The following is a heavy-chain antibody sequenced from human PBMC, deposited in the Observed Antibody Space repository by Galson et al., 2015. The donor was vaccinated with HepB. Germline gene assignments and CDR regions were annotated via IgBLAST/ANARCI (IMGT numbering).Heavy chain of an antibody. CDR1: GYSFTSYW. CDR2: IYPGDSDT. Sequence: QSGAEVKKPGESLKISCKGSGYSFTSYWIGWVRQMPGKGLEWMGIIYPGDSDTRYSPSFQGQVTISADKSISTAYLQWSSLKASDTAMYYCARHGAYSGSLYYFDYWGQGTLVTVSS. CDR3: ARHGAYSGSLYYFDY. J-gene: IGHJ4*02. D-gene: IGHD1-26*01. V-gene: IGHV5-51*01.